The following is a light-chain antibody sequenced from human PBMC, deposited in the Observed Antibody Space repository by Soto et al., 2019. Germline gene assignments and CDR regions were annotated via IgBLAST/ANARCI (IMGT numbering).Light chain of an antibody. CDR1: QYISNY. Sequence: SLSASVGDRVTIACQASQYISNYLNWYQQKPGKAPKLLIYAASSLQSGVPSRFSGSGSETDFTLTISSLQPEDFATYSCQQSYSTTWRFGQGTKVDI. V-gene: IGKV1-39*01. CDR2: AAS. J-gene: IGKJ1*01. CDR3: QQSYSTTWR.